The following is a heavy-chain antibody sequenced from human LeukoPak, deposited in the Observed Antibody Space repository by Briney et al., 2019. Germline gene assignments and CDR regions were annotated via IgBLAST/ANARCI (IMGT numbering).Heavy chain of an antibody. V-gene: IGHV4-39*01. CDR1: GGSINSTSYY. D-gene: IGHD3-16*01. J-gene: IGHJ5*02. CDR3: ARFQTYYGGFSWFDP. CDR2: IYYSGST. Sequence: SGTLSLTCTVSGGSINSTSYYWGWIRQPPGKGLEWIGNIYYSGSTYYNPSLKSRVTISVDTSKNQFSLKLSSVTAADTAVYYCARFQTYYGGFSWFDPWGQGTLVTVSS.